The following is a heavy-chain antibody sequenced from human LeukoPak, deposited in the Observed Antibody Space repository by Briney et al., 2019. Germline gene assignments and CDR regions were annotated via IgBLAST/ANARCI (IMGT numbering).Heavy chain of an antibody. CDR1: GFTVSSSY. CDR3: ARDLEAANTYYFDY. CDR2: ISSAGTT. D-gene: IGHD6-13*01. J-gene: IGHJ4*02. V-gene: IGHV3-66*01. Sequence: PGVSLRLSCAASGFTVSSSYMSWVRQAPGKGLEWGSIISSAGTTYYADSVKGRFTISRDNSKNTVYLQVNSLRDEDTAVYYCARDLEAANTYYFDYWGQGTMVTVSS.